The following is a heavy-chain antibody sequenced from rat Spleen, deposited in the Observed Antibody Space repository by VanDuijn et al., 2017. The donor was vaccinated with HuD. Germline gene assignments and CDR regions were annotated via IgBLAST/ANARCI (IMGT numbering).Heavy chain of an antibody. D-gene: IGHD1-12*02. CDR2: INSAGST. J-gene: IGHJ3*01. CDR1: GYSISSSYR. CDR3: ARSEGTHYYLPFAD. V-gene: IGHV3-3*01. Sequence: EVQLQESGPGLVKPSQSLSLTCSVTGYSISSSYRWNWIRKFPGNKLEWMGYINSAGSTDYNPSLKSRISITRDTSKNQFFLQVNSVTTEDTATYYCARSEGTHYYLPFADWGQGTLVTVSS.